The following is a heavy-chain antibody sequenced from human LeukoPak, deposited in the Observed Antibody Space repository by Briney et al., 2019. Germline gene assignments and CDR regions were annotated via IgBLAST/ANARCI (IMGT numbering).Heavy chain of an antibody. CDR1: GASISSGDYY. Sequence: SETLSLTCNVSGASISSGDYYWSWIRQPPGKGLEWIGYISKSGGTYYNPSVSRRLTISRDTSKNQFSVRLSSVTAADTAVYYCARGGDIASSVGSHFDYWGQGSLVTVSS. V-gene: IGHV4-30-4*01. CDR2: ISKSGGT. CDR3: ARGGDIASSVGSHFDY. D-gene: IGHD5/OR15-5a*01. J-gene: IGHJ4*02.